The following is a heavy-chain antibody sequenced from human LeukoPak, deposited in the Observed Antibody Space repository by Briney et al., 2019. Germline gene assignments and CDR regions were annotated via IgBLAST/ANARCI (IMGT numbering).Heavy chain of an antibody. V-gene: IGHV3-66*01. D-gene: IGHD1-26*01. CDR2: TYSGGNS. J-gene: IGHJ3*02. CDR3: AGGYGGRYWAFDI. CDR1: EFTVTTNY. Sequence: GGSLRLSCTATEFTVTTNYLSWVCQAPGKGLKWVSITYSGGNSNSADSVKGRFTITRDDSKNTLYLQMNSLRPEDTAIYYCAGGYGGRYWAFDIWGQGTMVTVFS.